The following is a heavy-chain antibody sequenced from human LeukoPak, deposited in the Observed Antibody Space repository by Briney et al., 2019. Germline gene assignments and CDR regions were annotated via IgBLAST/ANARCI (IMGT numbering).Heavy chain of an antibody. CDR1: GFTSTNYA. Sequence: GGSLRLSCAASGFTSTNYAMGWVRQAPGKGLEWLSTISGSGDNTYYADSVKGRFTISRDNSKNTLYLQMSRLRVEDTAVYYCAARPPRVVAGPFDYWGQGTLVTVSS. J-gene: IGHJ4*02. D-gene: IGHD6-19*01. V-gene: IGHV3-23*01. CDR2: ISGSGDNT. CDR3: AARPPRVVAGPFDY.